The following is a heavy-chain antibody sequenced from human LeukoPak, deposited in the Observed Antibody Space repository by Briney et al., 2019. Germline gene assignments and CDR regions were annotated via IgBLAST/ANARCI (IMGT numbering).Heavy chain of an antibody. CDR3: ARDQIVGCSSTSCEVNDLDY. Sequence: ASVKVSCKASGYTFTSYDINWVRQATGQGLEWMGWMNPNSGNTGYAQKFQGRGTMTTDTSTSTAYMELRSLRSDDTAVYYCARDQIVGCSSTSCEVNDLDYWGQGTLVTVSS. CDR2: MNPNSGNT. D-gene: IGHD2-2*01. V-gene: IGHV1-8*01. J-gene: IGHJ4*02. CDR1: GYTFTSYD.